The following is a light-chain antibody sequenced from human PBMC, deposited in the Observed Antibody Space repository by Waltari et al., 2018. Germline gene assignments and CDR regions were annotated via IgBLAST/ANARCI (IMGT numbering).Light chain of an antibody. Sequence: QSALTQPASVSGSPGQSITISCTGPSSDVGGYHYVSWYQQHPGKAPKLMIYEVSNRPSGVSNRFSGSKSGNTASLTISGLQAEDEADYYCSSYTSSSTLNWVFGGGTKLTVL. J-gene: IGLJ3*02. V-gene: IGLV2-14*01. CDR2: EVS. CDR1: SSDVGGYHY. CDR3: SSYTSSSTLNWV.